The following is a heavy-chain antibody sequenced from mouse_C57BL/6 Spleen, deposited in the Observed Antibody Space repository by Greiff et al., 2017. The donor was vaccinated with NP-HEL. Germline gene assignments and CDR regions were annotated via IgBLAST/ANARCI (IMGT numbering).Heavy chain of an antibody. Sequence: QVQLQQSGPGLVAPSQSLSITCTVSGFSLTSYGVHWVRQPPGKGLEWLVVIWSDGSTTYNSALKSRLSISKDNSKSQVFLKMNSLQTDDTAMYYCARHRGSGGYFDYWGQGTTLTVSS. CDR2: IWSDGST. CDR1: GFSLTSYG. J-gene: IGHJ2*01. V-gene: IGHV2-6-1*01. D-gene: IGHD3-1*01. CDR3: ARHRGSGGYFDY.